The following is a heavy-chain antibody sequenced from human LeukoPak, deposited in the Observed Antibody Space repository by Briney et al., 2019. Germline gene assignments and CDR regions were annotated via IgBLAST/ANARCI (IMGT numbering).Heavy chain of an antibody. Sequence: GASVKVSCKASGYIFTGYYMHWVRQAPGQGLEWMGWINPNSGGTNYAQKFQGRVTMTRDTSISTAYMELSRLRSDDTAVYYCARDGDIVVVPAARRNWFDPWGQGTLVTVSS. CDR2: INPNSGGT. D-gene: IGHD2-2*01. V-gene: IGHV1-2*02. J-gene: IGHJ5*02. CDR1: GYIFTGYY. CDR3: ARDGDIVVVPAARRNWFDP.